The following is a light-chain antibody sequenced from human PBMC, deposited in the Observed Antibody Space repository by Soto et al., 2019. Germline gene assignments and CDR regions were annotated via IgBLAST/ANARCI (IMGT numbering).Light chain of an antibody. CDR1: SSSIGAGYE. V-gene: IGLV1-44*01. CDR3: ATWDDSLNGYV. Sequence: QSVLTQPPSVSGAPGQRVTISGSGTSSSIGAGYEVHWYHQLPGTAPKLLIYGNNQRPSGVPDRFSGSTSGTSASLAISGLRSEDESDYYCATWDDSLNGYVFGTGTKVTVL. J-gene: IGLJ1*01. CDR2: GNN.